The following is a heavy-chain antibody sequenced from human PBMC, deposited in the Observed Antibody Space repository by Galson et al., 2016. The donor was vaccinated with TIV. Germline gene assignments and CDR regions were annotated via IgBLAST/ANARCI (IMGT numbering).Heavy chain of an antibody. Sequence: SLRLSCAASGFTFSSYWMHWVRQVPGKGLLWVAHINGDGSNTDYADSVEGRFTISRDNAKSTLYLQMNSLRAEDTALYFCARALDYFHSSTYSDRSEFYYYPMDVWGLGTTVTVSS. CDR2: INGDGSNT. D-gene: IGHD3-22*01. CDR1: GFTFSSYW. J-gene: IGHJ6*02. V-gene: IGHV3-74*01. CDR3: ARALDYFHSSTYSDRSEFYYYPMDV.